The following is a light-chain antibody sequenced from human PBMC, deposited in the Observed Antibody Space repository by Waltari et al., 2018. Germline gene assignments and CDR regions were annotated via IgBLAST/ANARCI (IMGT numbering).Light chain of an antibody. CDR3: QQYSSFPRT. CDR2: KAS. J-gene: IGKJ1*01. Sequence: DIQMTQSPSTLSASVGDIVTLTCRARQSISNWLAWYQQKPGRATKILIYKASSLESGVPSRFSGSGSGTEFTLTNSSLQPDDFGTYYCQQYSSFPRTVGQGTKVEIK. CDR1: QSISNW. V-gene: IGKV1-5*03.